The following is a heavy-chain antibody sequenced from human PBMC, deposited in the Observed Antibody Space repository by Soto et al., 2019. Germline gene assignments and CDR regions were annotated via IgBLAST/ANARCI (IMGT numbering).Heavy chain of an antibody. CDR3: ARDSYCGGDCSSTSDAFDI. CDR2: IKQDGSEK. J-gene: IGHJ3*02. D-gene: IGHD2-21*02. V-gene: IGHV3-7*01. Sequence: GGSLRLSCAASGFTFSSYRMSWVRQAPGKGLEWVANIKQDGSEKYYVDSVKGRFTIPKDNAKNSLYLQMNSLRAEDTAVYYCARDSYCGGDCSSTSDAFDIWGQGTMVTV. CDR1: GFTFSSYR.